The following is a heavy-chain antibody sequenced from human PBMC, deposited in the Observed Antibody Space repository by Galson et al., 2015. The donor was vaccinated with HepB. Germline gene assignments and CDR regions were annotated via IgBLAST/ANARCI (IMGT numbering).Heavy chain of an antibody. D-gene: IGHD3-22*01. CDR2: ISSSGSTI. Sequence: SLRLSCAASGFAFSNYEMDWVRQAPGKGLEWVSYISSSGSTIYYADSVKGRFTISRDNAKNSLYLQMNSLRAEDTAVYYCARGVKVYYYDSRGFDSWGQGTLVTVSS. CDR1: GFAFSNYE. V-gene: IGHV3-48*03. CDR3: ARGVKVYYYDSRGFDS. J-gene: IGHJ5*01.